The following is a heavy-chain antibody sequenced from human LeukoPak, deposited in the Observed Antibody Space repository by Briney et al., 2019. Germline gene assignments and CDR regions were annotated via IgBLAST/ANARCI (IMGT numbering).Heavy chain of an antibody. V-gene: IGHV4-31*03. CDR1: GGSISSGGYY. CDR2: IYYGGST. D-gene: IGHD3-3*01. J-gene: IGHJ4*02. CDR3: GGGLYYDFWSGCQIDY. Sequence: SETLSLTCTVSGGSISSGGYYWSWIRQHPGKGLEWIGYIYYGGSTYYNPSLKSRVTISVDTSKNQFSLKLSSVTAADTAVYYCGGGLYYDFWSGCQIDYWGQGTLVTVSS.